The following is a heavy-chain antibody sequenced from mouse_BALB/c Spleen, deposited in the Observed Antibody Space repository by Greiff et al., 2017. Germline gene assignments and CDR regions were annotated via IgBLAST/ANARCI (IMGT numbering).Heavy chain of an antibody. CDR2: IWGDGST. CDR3: ASHYDYDGYYAMDY. CDR1: GFSLTGYG. Sequence: VMLVESGPGLVAPSQSLSITCTVSGFSLTGYGVNWVRQPPGKGLEWLGMIWGDGSTDYNSALKSRLSISKDNSKSQVFLKMNSLQTDDTARYYCASHYDYDGYYAMDYWGQGTSVTVSS. J-gene: IGHJ4*01. D-gene: IGHD2-4*01. V-gene: IGHV2-6-7*01.